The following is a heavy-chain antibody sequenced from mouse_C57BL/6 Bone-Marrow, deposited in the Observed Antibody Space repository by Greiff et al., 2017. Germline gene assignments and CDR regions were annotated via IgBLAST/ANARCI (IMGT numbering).Heavy chain of an antibody. D-gene: IGHD1-1*01. CDR1: GYAFTNYL. Sequence: VQLQQSGPELVRPGTSVKVSCKASGYAFTNYLIEWVKQRPGQGLEWIGVINPGTGGTNYNEKFKGKATLTADKYSSTAYMQLSSLTSEDYAVYFCGKREYYYVVAYWGQCTLVTVSA. CDR3: GKREYYYVVAY. J-gene: IGHJ3*01. V-gene: IGHV1-54*01. CDR2: INPGTGGT.